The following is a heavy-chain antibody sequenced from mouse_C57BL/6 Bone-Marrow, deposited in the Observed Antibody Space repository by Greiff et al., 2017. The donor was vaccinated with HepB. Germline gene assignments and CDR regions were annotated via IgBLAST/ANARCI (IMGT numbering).Heavy chain of an antibody. CDR2: IHPNSGST. Sequence: VQLQQPGAELVKPGASVKLSCKASGYTFTSYWMHWVKQRPGQGLEWIGMIHPNSGSTNYNEKFKSKATLTVDKSSSTAYMQLSSLTSEDSAVYYCARRGSSPWYFDVWGTGTTVTVSS. V-gene: IGHV1-64*01. D-gene: IGHD1-1*01. J-gene: IGHJ1*03. CDR3: ARRGSSPWYFDV. CDR1: GYTFTSYW.